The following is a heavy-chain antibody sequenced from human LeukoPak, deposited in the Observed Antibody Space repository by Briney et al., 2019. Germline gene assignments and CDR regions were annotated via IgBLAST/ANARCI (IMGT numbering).Heavy chain of an antibody. D-gene: IGHD5-18*01. CDR3: ARGGDTAMVLGWWFDP. Sequence: GASVKVSCKASGGTFSSYAISWVRQAPGQGLEWMGWISAYNGHTYYVQKFRDRMTMTTDSSTSTAYLELRSLTSDDTAVYYCARGGDTAMVLGWWFDPWGQGTLVTVSS. CDR2: ISAYNGHT. CDR1: GGTFSSYA. J-gene: IGHJ5*02. V-gene: IGHV1-18*01.